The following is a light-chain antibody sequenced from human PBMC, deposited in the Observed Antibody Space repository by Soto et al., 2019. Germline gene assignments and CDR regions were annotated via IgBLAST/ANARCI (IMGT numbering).Light chain of an antibody. CDR3: QHYSSRPGVT. CDR2: GAS. J-gene: IGKJ4*01. Sequence: EIVLTQSPGTLSLSPGERATLSCRASQSVSSSYLAWYQQKPGQAPRLLIHGASTRATGFPARFSGSGSGTEFTLTVSNLQSEDFATYYCQHYSSRPGVTFGGGTKVDIK. V-gene: IGKV3-20*01. CDR1: QSVSSSY.